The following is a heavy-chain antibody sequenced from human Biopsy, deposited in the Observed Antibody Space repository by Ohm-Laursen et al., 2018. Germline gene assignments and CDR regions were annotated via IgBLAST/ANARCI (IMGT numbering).Heavy chain of an antibody. J-gene: IGHJ3*02. CDR3: AKGRVGNSGSLDI. CDR1: GFTLSSNA. CDR2: ITVSADTT. Sequence: GSLRLSCTASGFTLSSNAMNWVRRAPGKGLEWVSAITVSADTTYYADSVRGRFTVSRDNSQNTLYLQMNSLRAEDTAIYYCAKGRVGNSGSLDIWGHGTMVTVSS. D-gene: IGHD1-1*01. V-gene: IGHV3-23*01.